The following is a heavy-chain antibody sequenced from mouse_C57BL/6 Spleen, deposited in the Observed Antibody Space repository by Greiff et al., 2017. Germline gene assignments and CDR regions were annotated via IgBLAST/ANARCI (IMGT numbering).Heavy chain of an antibody. CDR2: IYPGSGST. J-gene: IGHJ1*03. V-gene: IGHV1-55*01. D-gene: IGHD2-5*01. Sequence: VQLQQPGTELVKPGASVKLSCKASGYTFTSYWMHWVKQRPGQGLEWIGDIYPGSGSTNYNEKFKSKATLTVDTSSSTAYMQLSSLTSEDSAVYYCAREDSNWYFDVWGTGTTVTVSS. CDR1: GYTFTSYW. CDR3: AREDSNWYFDV.